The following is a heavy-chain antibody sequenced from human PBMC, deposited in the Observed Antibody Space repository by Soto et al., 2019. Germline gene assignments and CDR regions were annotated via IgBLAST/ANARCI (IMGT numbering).Heavy chain of an antibody. CDR1: GAYISTYY. V-gene: IGHV4-59*01. Sequence: SETLSLTCTVSGAYISTYYWSWIRHTPGKGLELIGYIYSSGTTDYNPSLKSRVTISVDASNNQFSLRLTSVTAADTAVYYCARAGDSSGYYYVFDYWGQGTQVTVSS. CDR3: ARAGDSSGYYYVFDY. D-gene: IGHD3-22*01. J-gene: IGHJ4*02. CDR2: IYSSGTT.